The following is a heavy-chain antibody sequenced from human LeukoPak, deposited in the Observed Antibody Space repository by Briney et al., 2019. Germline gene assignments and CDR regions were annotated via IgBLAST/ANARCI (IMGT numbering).Heavy chain of an antibody. J-gene: IGHJ6*02. CDR2: IRDKASNYAT. Sequence: PGGSLRLSCVASGNYWMHWVRQTSGKGLEWVGRIRDKASNYATAYAAPVKGRFTISRDDSKNTACLQMNSLKTEDTAIYYCTYYRRDPRGFYYGMDVWGQGTTVTVSS. CDR1: GNYW. CDR3: TYYRRDPRGFYYGMDV. D-gene: IGHD1-26*01. V-gene: IGHV3-73*01.